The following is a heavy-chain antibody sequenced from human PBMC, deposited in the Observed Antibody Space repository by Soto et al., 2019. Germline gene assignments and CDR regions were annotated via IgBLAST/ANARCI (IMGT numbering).Heavy chain of an antibody. V-gene: IGHV1-3*01. CDR3: AGVLVEPPWRITKVREGIGGNWFEP. D-gene: IGHD3-10*01. J-gene: IGHJ5*02. CDR1: GYTFTSYA. Sequence: ASVKLSCKASGYTFTSYAIHWVRQAPGQRLEWMGWINAGNGNAKYSQKCQGRVTITRDTSASTAYMELSSLRSEDTAVYYCAGVLVEPPWRITKVREGIGGNWFEPW. CDR2: INAGNGNA.